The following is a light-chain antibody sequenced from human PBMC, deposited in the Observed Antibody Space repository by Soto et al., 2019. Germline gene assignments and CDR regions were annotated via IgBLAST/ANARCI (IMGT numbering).Light chain of an antibody. J-gene: IGLJ1*01. CDR3: SYPAGSNNSFYV. CDR1: SSDVGGYNY. Sequence: QSALTLPPSASGSPGQSVTISCTGTSSDVGGYNYVSWYQQHPGKAPKLMIYEVSKRPSGVPDRFSGSKSGNTASLTVSGIQTEDEADYYCSYPAGSNNSFYVFGTGSQVTVL. CDR2: EVS. V-gene: IGLV2-8*01.